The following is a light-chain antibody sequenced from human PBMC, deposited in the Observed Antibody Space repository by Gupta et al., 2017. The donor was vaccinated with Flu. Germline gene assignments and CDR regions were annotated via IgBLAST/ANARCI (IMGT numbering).Light chain of an antibody. CDR1: TGNMGNYDY. Sequence: TTGNMGNYDYVSWYQHTSGKAPKRIVYGVTTRPSGVPDRFSGSKSGNTASLTISGLQAEDEAYYYCCSYAGTFTFVFGGGPKLTVL. CDR2: GVT. J-gene: IGLJ2*01. V-gene: IGLV2-11*01. CDR3: CSYAGTFTFV.